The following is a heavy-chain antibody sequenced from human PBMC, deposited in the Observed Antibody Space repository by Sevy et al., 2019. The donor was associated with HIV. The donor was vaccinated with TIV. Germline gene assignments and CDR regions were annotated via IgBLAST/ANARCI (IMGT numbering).Heavy chain of an antibody. Sequence: GGSLRLSCAASGFTFSSYAMSWVRQAPGKGLEWVSAISGSGGSTYYADSVKGRFTISRDNSKNTLYLQMNSLRAEDTAVYYCAKDRRIVAAGTGKFSWFDPWGQGTLVTVSS. V-gene: IGHV3-23*01. CDR2: ISGSGGST. CDR3: AKDRRIVAAGTGKFSWFDP. J-gene: IGHJ5*02. CDR1: GFTFSSYA. D-gene: IGHD6-13*01.